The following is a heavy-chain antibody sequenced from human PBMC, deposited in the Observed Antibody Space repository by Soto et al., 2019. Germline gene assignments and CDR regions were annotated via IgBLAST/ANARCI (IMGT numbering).Heavy chain of an antibody. CDR3: ARDQGYDFSYGMDV. CDR1: GFTFSSYW. V-gene: IGHV3-74*01. CDR2: INPDGSAT. D-gene: IGHD3-3*01. Sequence: GGSLRLSCAASGFTFSSYWMHWVRQAPGKGLVWVSCINPDGSATNYADSVKGRFTISRDNAKNTLYLQMNSLRAEDTAVYYCARDQGYDFSYGMDVWGQGTTVTVSS. J-gene: IGHJ6*02.